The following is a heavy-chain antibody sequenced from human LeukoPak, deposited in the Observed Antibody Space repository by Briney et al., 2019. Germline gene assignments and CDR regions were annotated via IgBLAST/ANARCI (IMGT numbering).Heavy chain of an antibody. D-gene: IGHD3-22*01. CDR2: INPNRGGT. J-gene: IGHJ4*02. CDR1: GYTFTGYY. Sequence: ASVKVSCKASGYTFTGYYMHWVRQATGQGLDWMGWINPNRGGTNYAQQFQGRLTMTRDTSISTAYMELSRLRSDDTAVYCCARVKTMIIVVSLFDYWGQGTLVTVSS. V-gene: IGHV1-2*02. CDR3: ARVKTMIIVVSLFDY.